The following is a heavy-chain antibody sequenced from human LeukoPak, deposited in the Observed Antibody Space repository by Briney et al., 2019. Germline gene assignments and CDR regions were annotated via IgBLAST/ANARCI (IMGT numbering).Heavy chain of an antibody. J-gene: IGHJ4*02. Sequence: PGRSLRLSCAASGFTFSSYGMHWVRQAPGKRLEWVAVIWYDGSNKYYADSVKRRFTISRDNSKNTLYLQMNSLRAEDTAVYYCARGPEVGFDYWGQGTLVTVSS. D-gene: IGHD1-26*01. CDR1: GFTFSSYG. V-gene: IGHV3-33*01. CDR3: ARGPEVGFDY. CDR2: IWYDGSNK.